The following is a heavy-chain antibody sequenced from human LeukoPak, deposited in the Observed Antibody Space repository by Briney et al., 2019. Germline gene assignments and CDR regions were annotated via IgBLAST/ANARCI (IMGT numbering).Heavy chain of an antibody. D-gene: IGHD3-22*01. Sequence: SETLSLTCAVSGYSITSVYWWGWIRQTPGRGLEWIGSLHHSGSTSYNPSLKSRVTISVDTSKNQFSLRLSSVTAADTAVYYCARGGGNDSTGHYSVDYWGQGTLVTVSS. CDR1: GYSITSVYW. CDR3: ARGGGNDSTGHYSVDY. V-gene: IGHV4-38-2*01. J-gene: IGHJ4*02. CDR2: LHHSGST.